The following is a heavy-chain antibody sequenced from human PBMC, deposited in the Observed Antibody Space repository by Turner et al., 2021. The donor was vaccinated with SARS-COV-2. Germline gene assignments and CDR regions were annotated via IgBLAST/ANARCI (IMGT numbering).Heavy chain of an antibody. CDR1: GFIFSAYC. V-gene: IGHV3-7*04. CDR3: ARNRGYSSFDY. J-gene: IGHJ4*02. Sequence: EVQLVESGGGLVQPGGSLRLSCAASGFIFSAYCMDWVRHAPGKGLAWEAGIKQDGNEKYSVDSVKGRFTISRDNAKNSLYLQMNSLRAEDTAAYYCARNRGYSSFDYWGQGPLVTVSS. CDR2: IKQDGNEK. D-gene: IGHD5-18*01.